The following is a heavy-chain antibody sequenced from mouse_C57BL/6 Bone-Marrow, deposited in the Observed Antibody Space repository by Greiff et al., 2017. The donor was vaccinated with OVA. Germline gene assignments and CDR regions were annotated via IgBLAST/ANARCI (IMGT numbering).Heavy chain of an antibody. CDR1: EYEFPSHD. V-gene: IGHV5-2*01. D-gene: IGHD2-3*01. CDR2: INSDGGST. Sequence: EVQLVESGGGLVQPGESLKLSCESNEYEFPSHDMSWVSKTPGKRLELVAAINSDGGSTYYPDTMERRFIISRDNTKKTMYLQMSSLRAYDTALYDCARHGGDGAWFAYWGQGTLVTVSA. CDR3: ARHGGDGAWFAY. J-gene: IGHJ3*01.